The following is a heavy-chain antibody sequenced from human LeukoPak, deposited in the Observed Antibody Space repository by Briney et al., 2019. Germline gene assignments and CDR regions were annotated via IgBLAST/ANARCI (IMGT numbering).Heavy chain of an antibody. Sequence: QSQTLSLTCTISGDSVSSNSAAWNWIRQSPSRGLEWLGRTYYRSKWYNDYAVSVKSRITINPDTSKNQFSLQLNSVTPEDTAVYYCARFKRKGIAAAGTIDYWGQGTLVTVSS. D-gene: IGHD6-13*01. V-gene: IGHV6-1*01. CDR1: GDSVSSNSAA. J-gene: IGHJ4*02. CDR2: TYYRSKWYN. CDR3: ARFKRKGIAAAGTIDY.